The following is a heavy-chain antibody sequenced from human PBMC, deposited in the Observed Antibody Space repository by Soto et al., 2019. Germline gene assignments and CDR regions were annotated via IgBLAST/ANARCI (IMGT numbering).Heavy chain of an antibody. J-gene: IGHJ4*02. CDR2: IIPIFGTA. D-gene: IGHD2-2*01. Sequence: ASVKVSCRASGGTFSSYAISWVRQAPGQGLEWMGGIIPIFGTANYAQKFQGRVTITADESTSTAYMELSSLRSEDTAVYYCAREAVEDIVVVPAALDYWGQGTLVTVSS. CDR1: GGTFSSYA. V-gene: IGHV1-69*13. CDR3: AREAVEDIVVVPAALDY.